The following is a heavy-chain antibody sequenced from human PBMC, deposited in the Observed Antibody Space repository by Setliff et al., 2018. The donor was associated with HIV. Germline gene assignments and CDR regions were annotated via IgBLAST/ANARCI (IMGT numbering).Heavy chain of an antibody. D-gene: IGHD6-25*01. CDR3: ARGGDYKLYSNGYYDYYCM. CDR1: GDTFSNYA. J-gene: IGHJ6*03. CDR2: IIPPFGTA. V-gene: IGHV1-69*13. Sequence: SVKVSCKASGDTFSNYAIIWVRQAPGQGLEWIGGIIPPFGTADYAQKFQGRVTITADESTTTAYMELSNLRSEDTAVYYCARGGDYKLYSNGYYDYYCM.